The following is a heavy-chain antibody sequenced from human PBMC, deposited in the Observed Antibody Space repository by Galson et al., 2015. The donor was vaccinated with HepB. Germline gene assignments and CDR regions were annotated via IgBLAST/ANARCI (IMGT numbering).Heavy chain of an antibody. D-gene: IGHD5-18*01. CDR1: GFTFSRYG. V-gene: IGHV3-33*07. Sequence: SLRLSCAASGFTFSRYGMYWVRQAPGKGLEWVAVIWNDGSNKYYADSVKGRFTISRDNAKSTLYPQMNSLRPEDTAVYYCARRLQLWSAYKYNGMDVWGQGTTVIVSS. CDR2: IWNDGSNK. CDR3: ARRLQLWSAYKYNGMDV. J-gene: IGHJ6*02.